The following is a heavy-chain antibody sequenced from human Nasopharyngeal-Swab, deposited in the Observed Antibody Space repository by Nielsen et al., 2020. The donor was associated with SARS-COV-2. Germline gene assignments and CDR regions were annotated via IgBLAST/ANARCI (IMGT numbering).Heavy chain of an antibody. D-gene: IGHD1-26*01. CDR2: IDPSDSYT. V-gene: IGHV5-10-1*01. J-gene: IGHJ6*02. CDR1: GYSFTSYW. CDR3: ARPMRPMGHYYFGMDV. Sequence: GESLKISCKGSGYSFTSYWISWVRQMPGKGLEWMGRIDPSDSYTNYSPSFQGHVTISADKSISTAYLQWSSLKASDTAMYYCARPMRPMGHYYFGMDVWGQGTTVTVSS.